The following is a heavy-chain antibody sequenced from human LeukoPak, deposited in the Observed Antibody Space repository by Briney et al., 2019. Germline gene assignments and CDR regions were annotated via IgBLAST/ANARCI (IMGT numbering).Heavy chain of an antibody. CDR2: IRSKANSYAT. CDR3: TRRDYYDSSGYYDY. Sequence: PGGSLRLSCAASGFTFSGSAMHWVRQASGKGLEWAGRIRSKANSYATAYAASVKGRFTISRDNSKNTAYLQMNSLKTVDTAVYYCTRRDYYDSSGYYDYWGQGTLVTVSS. V-gene: IGHV3-73*01. D-gene: IGHD3-22*01. CDR1: GFTFSGSA. J-gene: IGHJ4*02.